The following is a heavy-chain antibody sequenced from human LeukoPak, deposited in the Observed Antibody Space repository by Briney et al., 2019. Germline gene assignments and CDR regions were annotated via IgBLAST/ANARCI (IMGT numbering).Heavy chain of an antibody. V-gene: IGHV3-66*01. Sequence: GGSLRLSCLASKFTFNNYAMTWVRQAPGKGLEWVSVIYSGGSTYYADSVKGRFTISRDNSKNTLYLQMNSLRAEDTAVYYCARSLEHWGQGTLVTVSS. CDR1: KFTFNNYA. J-gene: IGHJ4*02. CDR2: IYSGGST. CDR3: ARSLEH.